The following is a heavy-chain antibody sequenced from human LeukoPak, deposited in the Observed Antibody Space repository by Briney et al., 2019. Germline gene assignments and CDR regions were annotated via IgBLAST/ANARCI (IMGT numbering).Heavy chain of an antibody. Sequence: SETLSLTCAVYGGSFSGYYWSWIRQPPGKGLEWIGEINHSGSTNYNPSLKSRVTISVDTSKNHFSLQLSSVTAADTAVYYCARGLRYFDWLLYYFDYWGQGTLVTVSS. CDR1: GGSFSGYY. CDR3: ARGLRYFDWLLYYFDY. CDR2: INHSGST. D-gene: IGHD3-9*01. V-gene: IGHV4-34*01. J-gene: IGHJ4*02.